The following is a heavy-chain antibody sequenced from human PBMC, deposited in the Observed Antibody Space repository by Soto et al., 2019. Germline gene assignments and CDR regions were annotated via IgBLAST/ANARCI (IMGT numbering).Heavy chain of an antibody. CDR1: GFTFSSYW. V-gene: IGHV3-7*03. D-gene: IGHD3-22*01. CDR2: IKQEGSEK. CDR3: ARDQRSPDYYDSSGYFYWYFDL. Sequence: EVQLVESGGGLVQPGGSLRLSCAASGFTFSSYWMSWVRQAPGKGLEWVANIKQEGSEKYYVDSVKGRFTISRDNAKNSLYLQMNSLRAEDTAVYYCARDQRSPDYYDSSGYFYWYFDLWGRGTLVTVSS. J-gene: IGHJ2*01.